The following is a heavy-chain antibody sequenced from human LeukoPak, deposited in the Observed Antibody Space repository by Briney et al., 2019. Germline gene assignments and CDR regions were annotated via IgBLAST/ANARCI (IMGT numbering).Heavy chain of an antibody. J-gene: IGHJ6*01. D-gene: IGHD3-10*02. CDR2: ISSSGSTI. CDR1: GVTFSSYV. V-gene: IGHV3-48*03. CDR3: ADLSITLIGGV. Sequence: GSLRLSCAAPGVTFSSYVMNWVRQALGEGLEWVSYISSSGSTIYYAHSVKGRFTLPRDKAKNSLYLQMNSLRAEDTAGYNCADLSITLIGGVWGKGTTVTISS.